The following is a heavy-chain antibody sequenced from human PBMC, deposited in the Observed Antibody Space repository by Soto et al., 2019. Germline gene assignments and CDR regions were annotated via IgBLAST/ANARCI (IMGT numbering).Heavy chain of an antibody. V-gene: IGHV1-69*13. CDR1: GGTFSSYA. Sequence: SVKVSCKASGGTFSSYAISWVRQAPGQGLEWMGGIIPIFGTANYAQKFQGRVTITADESKNTLYLQMNSLRAEDTAVYYCAKFQFQQQLVYFDYWGQGTLVTVSS. CDR3: AKFQFQQQLVYFDY. CDR2: IIPIFGTA. J-gene: IGHJ4*02. D-gene: IGHD6-13*01.